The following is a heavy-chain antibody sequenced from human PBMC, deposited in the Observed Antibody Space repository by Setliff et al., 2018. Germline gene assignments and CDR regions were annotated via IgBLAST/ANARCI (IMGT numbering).Heavy chain of an antibody. J-gene: IGHJ4*02. CDR2: VYDSGTT. D-gene: IGHD2-2*01. CDR1: DGSLSTYY. V-gene: IGHV4-59*04. Sequence: KTSETLSLTCTVSDGSLSTYYWRWIRQPPGKGLEWIGTVYDSGTTYYNPSLKSRVTIFVDTAKNQFSLNLNSVTAADTGVYYCARCRYQVPYDYWGQGILGTVSS. CDR3: ARCRYQVPYDY.